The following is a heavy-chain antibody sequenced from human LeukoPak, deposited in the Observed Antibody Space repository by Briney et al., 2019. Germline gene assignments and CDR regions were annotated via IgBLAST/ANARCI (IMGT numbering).Heavy chain of an antibody. D-gene: IGHD3-16*01. CDR3: ARGGIGSNDLVKYYYYNLDV. Sequence: GGSLRLSCSASGFAFGSYWMHWVRQVPGKGLEWLSRVDTDGSSTTYAVSVRGRFTISRDNAKNTLYLQMNSLRAEDRAVYYCARGGIGSNDLVKYYYYNLDVWGKGTTVTVSS. J-gene: IGHJ6*04. CDR2: VDTDGSST. V-gene: IGHV3-74*03. CDR1: GFAFGSYW.